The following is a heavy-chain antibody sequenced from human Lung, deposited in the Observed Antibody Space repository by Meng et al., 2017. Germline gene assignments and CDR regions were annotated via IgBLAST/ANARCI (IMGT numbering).Heavy chain of an antibody. J-gene: IGHJ4*02. D-gene: IGHD2-8*02. V-gene: IGHV3-74*01. CDR3: ARGYAGGVEHTLFDY. Sequence: EVHQVDSGGGSVQPWGSRSLSFAASGFTFRSNWMHGVRQAAGKGPVGNGRVDTNGSNINYADSVKGRFTISRDNAKNTLYLQMNRLRAEDTAVYYCARGYAGGVEHTLFDYWGQGILVTVSS. CDR1: GFTFRSNW. CDR2: VDTNGSNI.